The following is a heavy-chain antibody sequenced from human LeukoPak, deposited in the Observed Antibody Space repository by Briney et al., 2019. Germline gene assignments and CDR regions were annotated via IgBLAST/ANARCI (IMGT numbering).Heavy chain of an antibody. CDR2: IHPRGNT. V-gene: IGHV4-38-2*01. D-gene: IGHD3-22*01. CDR3: SRQVNGSGYLKWFDS. J-gene: IGHJ5*01. CDR1: GYSIYSGFF. Sequence: NTSETLSLTCDVSGYSIYSGFFWAWIRQPPGKGLEWIGSIHPRGNTYYSPSLKSRFTISLDTSKNQFSLKLTYVTAADTAVYFCSRQVNGSGYLKWFDSWGQGTRVTVSS.